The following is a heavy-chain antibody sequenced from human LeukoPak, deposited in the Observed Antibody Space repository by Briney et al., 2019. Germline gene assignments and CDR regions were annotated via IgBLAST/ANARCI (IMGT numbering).Heavy chain of an antibody. Sequence: PSETLSLTCTVSGGSISSGGYYWSWIRQHPGKGLEWIGYIYYSGSTYYNPSLKSRVTISVDTSKNQFSLKLSSVTAADTAVYYCARDKAAAGTGGFDYWGQGTLVTVSS. CDR2: IYYSGST. J-gene: IGHJ4*02. CDR1: GGSISSGGYY. V-gene: IGHV4-31*03. D-gene: IGHD6-13*01. CDR3: ARDKAAAGTGGFDY.